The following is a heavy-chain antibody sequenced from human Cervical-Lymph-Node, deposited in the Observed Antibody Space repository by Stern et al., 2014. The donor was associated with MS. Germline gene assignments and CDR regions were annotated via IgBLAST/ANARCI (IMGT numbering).Heavy chain of an antibody. J-gene: IGHJ4*02. CDR1: GFTFDDYA. V-gene: IGHV3-9*01. CDR2: ISWNSGSI. CDR3: AKGPYSYPDY. Sequence: EVHLVESGGGLVQPGRSLRLSCAASGFTFDDYAMHWVRQAPGKGLEWVSGISWNSGSIGYADSVKGRFTISRDNAKNSLYLQMNSLRAEDTALYYCAKGPYSYPDYWGQGTLVTVSS. D-gene: IGHD5-18*01.